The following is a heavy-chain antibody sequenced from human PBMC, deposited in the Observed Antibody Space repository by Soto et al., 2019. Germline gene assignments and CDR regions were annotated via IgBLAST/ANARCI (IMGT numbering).Heavy chain of an antibody. J-gene: IGHJ3*02. V-gene: IGHV1-18*01. CDR2: ISAYNGNT. Sequence: ASVKVSCKASGYTFTSYGISWVRQAPGQGLEWMGWISAYNGNTNYAQKLQGRVTMTTDTSTSTAYMELRSLRSDDTAVYYCARAGREVVVPAAIFELDIWGQGTMVTVSS. CDR3: ARAGREVVVPAAIFELDI. D-gene: IGHD2-2*01. CDR1: GYTFTSYG.